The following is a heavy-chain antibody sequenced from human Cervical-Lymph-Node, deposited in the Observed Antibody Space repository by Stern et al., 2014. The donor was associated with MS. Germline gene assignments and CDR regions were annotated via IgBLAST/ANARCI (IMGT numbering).Heavy chain of an antibody. CDR2: MNPISGNT. J-gene: IGHJ4*02. D-gene: IGHD2-21*01. Sequence: VQLVESGAEVKKPGASVKVSCTTSGYSFINYDITWGRQAAGQGLEWMGWMNPISGNTDCAQKFEGRVTMTRSTSINIAYMELSNLTSEDTALYYCTCGLEYWGQGTLVTVSS. CDR3: TCGLEY. CDR1: GYSFINYD. V-gene: IGHV1-8*01.